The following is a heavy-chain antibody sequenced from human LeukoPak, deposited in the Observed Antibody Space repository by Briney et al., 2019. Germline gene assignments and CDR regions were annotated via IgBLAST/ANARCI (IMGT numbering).Heavy chain of an antibody. CDR2: INPSGGST. Sequence: GASVKVSCKASGYTFTSYYMHWVRQAPGQGLEWMGIINPSGGSTSYTQKFQGRVTMTRDTSTSTVYMELSSLRFEDTAVYYCAREGFPPKISDFWSGLGPYYYYGMDVWGQGTTVTVSS. CDR1: GYTFTSYY. V-gene: IGHV1-46*01. J-gene: IGHJ6*02. D-gene: IGHD3-3*01. CDR3: AREGFPPKISDFWSGLGPYYYYGMDV.